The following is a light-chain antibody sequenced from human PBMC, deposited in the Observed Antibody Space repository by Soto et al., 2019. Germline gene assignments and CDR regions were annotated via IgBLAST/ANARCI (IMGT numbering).Light chain of an antibody. CDR3: QSYDSTLSVV. Sequence: QAVVTQPASVSGSPGQSIIISCSGTSSDVGGYNYVSWYQQHPGKAPKLLIYEVINRPSGVPDRLSGSKSGTSASLAITGLQAEDEADYYCQSYDSTLSVVFGGGTKLTVL. V-gene: IGLV2-14*01. CDR2: EVI. CDR1: SSDVGGYNY. J-gene: IGLJ2*01.